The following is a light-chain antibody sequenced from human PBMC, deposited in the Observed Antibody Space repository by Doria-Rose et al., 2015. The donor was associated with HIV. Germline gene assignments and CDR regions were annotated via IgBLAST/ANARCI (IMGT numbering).Light chain of an antibody. Sequence: EIVMTQSPGTLSLSPGERATLSCRASQSFSSTYLAWYQQKPGQAPSLLIYDGSTRATGIPDRLSASGSGTDFTLTINRLEPEDFALYYCHQYGTSRTFGQGTKVEI. J-gene: IGKJ1*01. CDR1: QSFSSTY. CDR3: HQYGTSRT. CDR2: DGS. V-gene: IGKV3-20*01.